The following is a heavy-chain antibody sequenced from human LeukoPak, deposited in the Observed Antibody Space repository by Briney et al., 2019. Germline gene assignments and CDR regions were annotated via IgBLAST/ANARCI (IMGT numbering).Heavy chain of an antibody. CDR1: GFTVSSNY. J-gene: IGHJ4*02. D-gene: IGHD2-21*01. V-gene: IGHV3-53*01. CDR3: AKVAKLGYYFDY. CDR2: IYSGGST. Sequence: PGGSLRLSCAASGFTVSSNYMSWVRQAPGKGLEWVSVIYSGGSTYYVDSVKGRFTISRDNSKNTVYLQMNSLRAEDTAVYYCAKVAKLGYYFDYWGQGTLVTASS.